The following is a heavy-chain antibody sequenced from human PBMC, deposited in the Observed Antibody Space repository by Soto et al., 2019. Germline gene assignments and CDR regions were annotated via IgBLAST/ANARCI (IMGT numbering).Heavy chain of an antibody. Sequence: ASVKVSCKASGYTFTSYDINWVRQATGQGLEWMGWMNPNSGNTGYAQKFQGRVTMTRNTSISTAYMELSSLRSEDTAVYYCAIYGASVPDAFDSWGQGTMVTVSS. CDR2: MNPNSGNT. CDR3: AIYGASVPDAFDS. J-gene: IGHJ3*02. V-gene: IGHV1-8*01. CDR1: GYTFTSYD. D-gene: IGHD3-10*01.